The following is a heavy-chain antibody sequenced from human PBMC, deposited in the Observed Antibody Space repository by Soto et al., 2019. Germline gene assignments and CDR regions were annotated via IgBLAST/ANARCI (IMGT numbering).Heavy chain of an antibody. CDR3: AGVGGYNPWDY. Sequence: QVQLVQSGAEVKKPGASVKVSCKASGYTFTSYYMHWVRQAPGQGLEWMGIINPSGGSTSYEQKFQGRGTRTRDTSTSTVYMELSSLRSEDTSVYYCAGVGGYNPWDYWGQGTLVTVSS. V-gene: IGHV1-46*01. CDR1: GYTFTSYY. CDR2: INPSGGST. J-gene: IGHJ4*02. D-gene: IGHD5-12*01.